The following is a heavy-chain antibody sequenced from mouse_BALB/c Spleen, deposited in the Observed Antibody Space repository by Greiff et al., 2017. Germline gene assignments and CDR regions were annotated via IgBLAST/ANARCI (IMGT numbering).Heavy chain of an antibody. CDR3: TRGRPLAMDY. CDR1: GYTFTDYE. V-gene: IGHV1-15*01. CDR2: IDPETGGT. Sequence: QVHVKQSGAELVRPGASVTLSCKASGYTFTDYEMHWVKQTPVHGLEWIGAIDPETGGTAYNQKFKGKATMTADKSSITAYMELRSLTSEDSAVYYCTRGRPLAMDYWGQGTSVTVSS. J-gene: IGHJ4*01.